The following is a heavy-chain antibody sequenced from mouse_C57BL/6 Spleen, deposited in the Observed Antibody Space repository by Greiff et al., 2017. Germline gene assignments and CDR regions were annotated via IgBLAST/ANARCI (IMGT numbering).Heavy chain of an antibody. CDR2: IDHEDGDT. J-gene: IGHJ2*01. CDR3: TTNYYGSSYDYFDY. CDR1: GFNIKDYY. V-gene: IGHV14-1*01. D-gene: IGHD1-1*01. Sequence: VQLQQSGAELVRPGASVKLSCTASGFNIKDYYMHWVKQRPEQGLEWIGRIDHEDGDTEYAPKFQGKATMTADTSSNTAYLQLSSLTSEDTSVYYCTTNYYGSSYDYFDYWGQGTTLTVSS.